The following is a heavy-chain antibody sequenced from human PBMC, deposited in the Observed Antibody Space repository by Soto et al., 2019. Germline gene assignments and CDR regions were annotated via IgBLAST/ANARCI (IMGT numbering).Heavy chain of an antibody. J-gene: IGHJ4*02. Sequence: EVQLLDSGGGLVQPGGSLRLSCAASGFTFSNYAMTWVRQGPGKGLEWVSGISGSGGRSYYADSVKGRFTISRDNSKSTWYFQMNSLRAENTAVYSNPKSSFVWSSGQPYYFDYRAREPWSPSPQ. CDR3: PKSSFVWSSGQPYYFDY. D-gene: IGHD3-16*01. V-gene: IGHV3-23*01. CDR2: ISGSGGRS. CDR1: GFTFSNYA.